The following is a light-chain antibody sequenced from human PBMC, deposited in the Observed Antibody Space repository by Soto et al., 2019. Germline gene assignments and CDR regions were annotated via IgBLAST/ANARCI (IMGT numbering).Light chain of an antibody. CDR2: EVS. CDR3: CSYAGSIPYV. V-gene: IGLV2-23*02. Sequence: QSALTQPASVSGSPGQSITISCTGTSSDVGSYNLVSWYQQHPGKAHKLMIYEVSKRPSGVSNRFSGSKSGNTASLTISGLQAEDEADYYCCSYAGSIPYVFGTGTKVTVL. CDR1: SSDVGSYNL. J-gene: IGLJ1*01.